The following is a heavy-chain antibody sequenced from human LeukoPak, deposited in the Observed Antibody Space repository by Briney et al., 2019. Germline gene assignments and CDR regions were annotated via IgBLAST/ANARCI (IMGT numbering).Heavy chain of an antibody. J-gene: IGHJ4*02. CDR1: GFTFTGHS. Sequence: QSGGSLRLSCVASGFTFTGHSMHWVRQAPGKGLEWVSAISGSGGSTYYADSVKGRFTISRDNSKNTLYLQMNSLRAEDTAVYYCAKDTSREPRVFDYWGQGTLVTVSS. D-gene: IGHD1-14*01. V-gene: IGHV3-23*01. CDR3: AKDTSREPRVFDY. CDR2: ISGSGGST.